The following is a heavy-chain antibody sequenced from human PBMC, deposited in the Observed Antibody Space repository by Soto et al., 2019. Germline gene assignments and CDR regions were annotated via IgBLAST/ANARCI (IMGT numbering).Heavy chain of an antibody. J-gene: IGHJ5*01. CDR1: GGPINSPDYY. D-gene: IGHD6-13*01. Sequence: QVQLQESGPGLVKPSQTLSLTCNVSGGPINSPDYYWTWIRQSPGKGLEWIGYLYFNGGTQYNPSLRNPISMSLDTSKKHFSLKMRSVTGADTAVYYCARGISKYSSWYEPHTLFDAWGHGALVTVSS. CDR3: ARGISKYSSWYEPHTLFDA. V-gene: IGHV4-30-4*01. CDR2: LYFNGGT.